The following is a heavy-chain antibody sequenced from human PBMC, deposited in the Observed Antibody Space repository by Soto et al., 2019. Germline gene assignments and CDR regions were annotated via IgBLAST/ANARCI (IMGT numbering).Heavy chain of an antibody. J-gene: IGHJ6*02. CDR1: GYTFTGYY. CDR2: INPNSGGT. CDR3: ARDDAVLRFLELLNPNYNPYGMDV. Sequence: ASVKVSCKASGYTFTGYYMHWVRHAPGQGLEWMGWINPNSGGTNYAQKFQGRVTMTRDTSISTAYMELSRLRSDDTAVYYCARDDAVLRFLELLNPNYNPYGMDVWGQGPTVTVSS. V-gene: IGHV1-2*02. D-gene: IGHD3-3*01.